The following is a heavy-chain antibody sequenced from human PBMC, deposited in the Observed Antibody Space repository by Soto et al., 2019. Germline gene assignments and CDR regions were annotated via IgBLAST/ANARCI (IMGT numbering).Heavy chain of an antibody. V-gene: IGHV1-8*01. CDR1: GYTFTSYD. CDR3: ARGPVGATLLSGAFDI. D-gene: IGHD1-26*01. J-gene: IGHJ3*02. CDR2: MNPNSGNT. Sequence: QVQLVQSGAEVKKPGASVKVSCKASGYTFTSYDINWVRQATGQGLEWMGWMNPNSGNTGYAQKFQGRVTMTRNTSISTAYMELSSLRSEDTAVYYCARGPVGATLLSGAFDIWGQGTMVTVSS.